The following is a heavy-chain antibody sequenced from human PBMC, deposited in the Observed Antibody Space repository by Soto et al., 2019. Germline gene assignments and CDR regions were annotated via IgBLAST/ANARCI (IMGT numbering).Heavy chain of an antibody. J-gene: IGHJ4*02. V-gene: IGHV1-46*01. CDR1: GYPFTSYY. CDR2: INPSGGST. D-gene: IGHD6-6*01. Sequence: RGSVKVSFKASGYPFTSYYMHLVRQAPGQGLEWMGIINPSGGSTSYAQKFQGRVTMTRDTSTSTVYMELSSLRSEDTALYYCARGIARYYFDYWGQGTLVTVSS. CDR3: ARGIARYYFDY.